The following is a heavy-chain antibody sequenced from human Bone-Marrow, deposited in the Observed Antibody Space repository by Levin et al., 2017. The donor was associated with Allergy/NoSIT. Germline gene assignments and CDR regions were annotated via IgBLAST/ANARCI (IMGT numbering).Heavy chain of an antibody. Sequence: GGSLRLSCVASEFSFSNYWMHWVRQAPGKGLVWVSRINSGGSTTNYADSVKGRFTISRDNAKNTLYLQMNSLSGEDTAVYYCVRRAAALDAFDIWGQGTMVSVSS. CDR1: EFSFSNYW. CDR2: INSGGSTT. V-gene: IGHV3-74*01. D-gene: IGHD6-13*01. J-gene: IGHJ3*02. CDR3: VRRAAALDAFDI.